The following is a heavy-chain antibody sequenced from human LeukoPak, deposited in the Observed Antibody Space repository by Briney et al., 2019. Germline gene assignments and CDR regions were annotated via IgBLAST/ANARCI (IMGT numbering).Heavy chain of an antibody. V-gene: IGHV3-74*01. Sequence: GGSLRLSCAASGFTFNSYWMHWVRQAPGKGLVWVSRINSDGSSTSYVDSVKGRFTISRDNSKRTLYLQMNSLRAEDTAVYYCAKDSGVLRHFDWLSYFDYWGQGTLVTVSS. D-gene: IGHD3-9*01. CDR2: INSDGSST. J-gene: IGHJ4*02. CDR3: AKDSGVLRHFDWLSYFDY. CDR1: GFTFNSYW.